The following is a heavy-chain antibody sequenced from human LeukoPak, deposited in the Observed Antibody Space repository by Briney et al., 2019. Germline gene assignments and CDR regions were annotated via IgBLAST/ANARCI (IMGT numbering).Heavy chain of an antibody. D-gene: IGHD3-22*01. Sequence: GRSLRLSCAASGFTFSSYAMHWVRQAPGKGLEWVAVISYDGSNKYYADSVKGRFTISRDNSKNTLYLQMNSLRAEDTAVYYCARAPLRDSSGYYLRNYFDYWGQGTLVTVSS. CDR3: ARAPLRDSSGYYLRNYFDY. CDR2: ISYDGSNK. J-gene: IGHJ4*02. CDR1: GFTFSSYA. V-gene: IGHV3-30*04.